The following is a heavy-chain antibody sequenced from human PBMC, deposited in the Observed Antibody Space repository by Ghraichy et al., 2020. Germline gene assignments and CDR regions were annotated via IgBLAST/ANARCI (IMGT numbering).Heavy chain of an antibody. CDR1: GFSLSTSGMC. CDR3: ARIRGGYSSPAREYYFDY. J-gene: IGHJ4*02. CDR2: IDWDDDK. D-gene: IGHD5-18*01. Sequence: SGPTLVKPTQTLTLTCTFSGFSLSTSGMCVSWIRQPPGKALEWLALIDWDDDKYYSTSLKTRLTISKDTSKNQVVLTMTNMDPVDTATYYYARIRGGYSSPAREYYFDYWGQGTLVTVSS. V-gene: IGHV2-70*01.